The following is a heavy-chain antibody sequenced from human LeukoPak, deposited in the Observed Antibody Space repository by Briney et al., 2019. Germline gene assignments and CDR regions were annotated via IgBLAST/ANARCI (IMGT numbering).Heavy chain of an antibody. V-gene: IGHV3-33*06. CDR3: AKGPVFGTYYVDV. CDR2: IWYDGSNK. Sequence: GGSLRLSCAASGFTFSSYGMHWVRQAPGKGLEWVAVIWYDGSNKYYADSVKGRFTISRDNSKNTLYLQMNSLRAEDTAVYYCAKGPVFGTYYVDVWGKGTTVTVPS. J-gene: IGHJ6*03. CDR1: GFTFSSYG. D-gene: IGHD3-3*01.